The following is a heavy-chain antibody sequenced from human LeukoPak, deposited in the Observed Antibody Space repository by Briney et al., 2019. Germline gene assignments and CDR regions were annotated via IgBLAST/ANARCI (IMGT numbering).Heavy chain of an antibody. CDR2: IYHNTRS. V-gene: IGHV4-39*07. Sequence: SETLSSSCTASGGSIRSCDYYWGWIRQPPGKGLEWIGTIYHNTRSYYNSSLKSLITISVNTSKNQFSLKLSSVTGADPAIYYCAKEGGGYIYNYIHLDYWGQGILVTVSS. D-gene: IGHD5-18*01. CDR1: GGSIRSCDYY. J-gene: IGHJ4*02. CDR3: AKEGGGYIYNYIHLDY.